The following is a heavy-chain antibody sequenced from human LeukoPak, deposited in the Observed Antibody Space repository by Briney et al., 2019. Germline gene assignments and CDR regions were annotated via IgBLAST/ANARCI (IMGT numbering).Heavy chain of an antibody. D-gene: IGHD1-26*01. Sequence: PGGSLRLSCAASGFTFSDYYMSWIRQAPGKGLEWVSAISGSGGSTYYADSVKGRFTISRDNSKNTLYLQMNSLRAEDTAVYYCAKGDQWELPNYWGQGTLVTVSS. CDR2: ISGSGGST. CDR3: AKGDQWELPNY. V-gene: IGHV3-23*01. J-gene: IGHJ4*02. CDR1: GFTFSDYY.